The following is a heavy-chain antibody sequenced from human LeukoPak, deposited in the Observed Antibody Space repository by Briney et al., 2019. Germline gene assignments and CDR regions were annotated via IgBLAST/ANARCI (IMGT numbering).Heavy chain of an antibody. V-gene: IGHV4-61*02. CDR3: ARDGFGLWLRLGYYFDY. CDR1: GASISSGSYY. J-gene: IGHJ4*02. CDR2: IYTSGST. Sequence: SETLSLTCTVSGASISSGSYYWSWIRQPAGKGLEWIGRIYTSGSTNYNPSLKSRVTISVDTSKNQFSLKLSSVTAADTAVYYCARDGFGLWLRLGYYFDYWGQGTLVTVSS. D-gene: IGHD5-12*01.